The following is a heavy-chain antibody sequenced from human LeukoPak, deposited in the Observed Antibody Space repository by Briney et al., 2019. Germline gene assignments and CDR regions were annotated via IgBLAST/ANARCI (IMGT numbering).Heavy chain of an antibody. J-gene: IGHJ5*02. CDR3: ARSEWELMGWFDP. CDR1: GYTFTSYG. D-gene: IGHD1-26*01. V-gene: IGHV1-2*02. Sequence: ASVKVSCKASGYTFTSYGISWVRQAPGQGLEWMGWINPNSGGTNYAQKFQGRVTMTRDTSISTAYMELSRLRSDDTAVYYCARSEWELMGWFDPWGQGTLSPSPQ. CDR2: INPNSGGT.